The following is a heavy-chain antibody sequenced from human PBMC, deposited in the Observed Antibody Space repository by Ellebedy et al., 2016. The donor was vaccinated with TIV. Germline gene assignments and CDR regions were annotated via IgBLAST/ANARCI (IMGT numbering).Heavy chain of an antibody. CDR1: GFTFSSYS. V-gene: IGHV3-21*01. J-gene: IGHJ4*02. CDR3: AREGLYYDSSSQALRGDYFDY. D-gene: IGHD3-22*01. CDR2: ISSSSSYI. Sequence: GESLKISCAASGFTFSSYSMNWVRQAPGKGLEWVSSISSSSSYIYYADSVKGRFTISRDNAKNSLYLQMNSLRAEDTAVYYCAREGLYYDSSSQALRGDYFDYWGQGTLVTVSS.